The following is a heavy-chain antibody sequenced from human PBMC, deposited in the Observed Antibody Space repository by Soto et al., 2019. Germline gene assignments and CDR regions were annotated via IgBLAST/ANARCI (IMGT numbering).Heavy chain of an antibody. CDR2: ISYSGST. CDR1: GGSISSSSSY. V-gene: IGHV4-39*01. J-gene: IGHJ4*02. CDR3: ARGGQLLYIGLFDY. D-gene: IGHD2-2*02. Sequence: QLQLQESGPGLVQPSETLSLTCTVSGGSISSSSSYWGWIRQPPGKGLEWIGSISYSGSTYYNSSLKSRVAISVDTSKNQFSLKLSSVTAADTAVYYCARGGQLLYIGLFDYWGQGTLVTVSS.